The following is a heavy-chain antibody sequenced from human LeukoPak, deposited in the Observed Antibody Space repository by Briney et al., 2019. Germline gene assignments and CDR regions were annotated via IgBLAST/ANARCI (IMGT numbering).Heavy chain of an antibody. J-gene: IGHJ5*02. CDR1: GYTFTDYY. V-gene: IGHV1-2*02. Sequence: ASVKVSCKASGYTFTDYYMHWVRQAPGQGLEWMGWINPNSGGTNYAQKFQGRVTMTRDTSISTAYMELSSLRSEDTAVYYCARGTDVHWFDPWGQGTLVTVSS. CDR3: ARGTDVHWFDP. CDR2: INPNSGGT.